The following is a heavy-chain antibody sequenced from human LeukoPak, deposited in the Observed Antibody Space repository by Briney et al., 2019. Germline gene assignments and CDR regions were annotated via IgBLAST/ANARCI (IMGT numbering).Heavy chain of an antibody. CDR2: ISYDGSNK. CDR1: GFTFSSYG. CDR3: AKVAGSFYFGY. D-gene: IGHD6-19*01. V-gene: IGHV3-30*18. J-gene: IGHJ4*02. Sequence: GGSLRLSCAASGFTFSSYGMHWVRQAPGKGLEWVAVISYDGSNKYYADSVKGRFTISRDNSKNTLYLQMNSLRAEDTAVYYCAKVAGSFYFGYWGQGTLVTVSS.